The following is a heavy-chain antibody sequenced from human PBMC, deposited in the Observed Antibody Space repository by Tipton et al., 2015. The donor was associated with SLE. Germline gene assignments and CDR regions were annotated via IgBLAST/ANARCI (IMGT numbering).Heavy chain of an antibody. V-gene: IGHV3-7*01. CDR1: GFTFSNAW. D-gene: IGHD2-2*01. CDR2: IKQDGSEK. J-gene: IGHJ4*02. Sequence: SLRLSCAASGFTFSNAWMSWVRQAPGKGLEWVANIKQDGSEKYYVDSVKGRFTISRDNAKNSLYLQMNSLRAEDTAVYYCAREPPPRSSSTSSTDYWGQGTLVTVSS. CDR3: AREPPPRSSSTSSTDY.